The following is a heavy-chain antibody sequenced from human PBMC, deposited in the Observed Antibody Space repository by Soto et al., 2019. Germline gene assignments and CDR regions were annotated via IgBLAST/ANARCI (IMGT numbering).Heavy chain of an antibody. CDR2: ISSSSSYI. J-gene: IGHJ4*02. V-gene: IGHV3-21*01. Sequence: GGSLRLSCAASGFTFSSYAMSWVRQAPGKGLEWVSAISSSSSYIYYADSVKGRFTISRDNAKNSLYLQMNSLRAEDTAVYYCARDTVLTYSSGWYGPIDYWGQGTLVTVSS. CDR1: GFTFSSYA. D-gene: IGHD6-19*01. CDR3: ARDTVLTYSSGWYGPIDY.